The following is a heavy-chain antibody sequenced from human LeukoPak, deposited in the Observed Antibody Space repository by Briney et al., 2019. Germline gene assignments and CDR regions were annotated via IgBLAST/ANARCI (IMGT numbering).Heavy chain of an antibody. CDR2: IYSGGTT. CDR1: GFTVSSSY. Sequence: GGSLRLSCAASGFTVSSSYMSWVRQAPGKGLEWVSVIYSGGTTYYADSVKGRFTISRDNSKNTLYLQMNSLRAEDTAVYYCARLVGATPVDYWGQGTLVTVSS. V-gene: IGHV3-53*01. J-gene: IGHJ4*02. D-gene: IGHD1-26*01. CDR3: ARLVGATPVDY.